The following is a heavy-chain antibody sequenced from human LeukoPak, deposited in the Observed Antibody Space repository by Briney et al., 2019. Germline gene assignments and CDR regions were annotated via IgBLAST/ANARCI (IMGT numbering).Heavy chain of an antibody. Sequence: GESLKISCKGSGYSFTSYWIGWVRQMPGKGLEWMGIIYPGDSDTRYSPSFQGQVTISADKSISTAYLQWSSLKASDTAMYYCARLAAAGTLRPNVLDYWGQGTLVTVSP. V-gene: IGHV5-51*01. J-gene: IGHJ4*02. CDR2: IYPGDSDT. D-gene: IGHD6-13*01. CDR1: GYSFTSYW. CDR3: ARLAAAGTLRPNVLDY.